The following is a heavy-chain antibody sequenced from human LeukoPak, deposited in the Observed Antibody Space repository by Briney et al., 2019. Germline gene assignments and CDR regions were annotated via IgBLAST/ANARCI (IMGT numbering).Heavy chain of an antibody. Sequence: ASLKVSCKASGCTFSSYAISWVRQAPGQGLEWMGGIIPIFGTANYAQKCQGRVTITADESTSTAYMELSSLRSEDTAVYYCATEHTIFGVVTKNWFDPWGQGTLVTVSS. J-gene: IGHJ5*02. D-gene: IGHD3-3*01. CDR3: ATEHTIFGVVTKNWFDP. CDR1: GCTFSSYA. CDR2: IIPIFGTA. V-gene: IGHV1-69*13.